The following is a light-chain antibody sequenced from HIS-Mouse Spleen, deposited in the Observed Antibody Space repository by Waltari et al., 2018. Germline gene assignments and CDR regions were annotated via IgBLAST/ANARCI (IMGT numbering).Light chain of an antibody. J-gene: IGLJ2*01. V-gene: IGLV3-10*01. CDR1: ALPKKY. CDR3: YSTDSSGNHRV. Sequence: SYELTQPPSVSVSPGQTARITCSGDALPKKYAYWYQQKSGQAPVLVIYEDSKRPSGIPGRVSCSGSGTMATLTISGAQVEDEADYYCYSTDSSGNHRVFGGGTKLTVL. CDR2: EDS.